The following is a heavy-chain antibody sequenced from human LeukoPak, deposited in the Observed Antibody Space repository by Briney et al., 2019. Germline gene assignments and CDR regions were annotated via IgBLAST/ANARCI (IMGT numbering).Heavy chain of an antibody. Sequence: GGSLRLSCAASGFTFSTYWMSWVRQAPGKGLEWVANMNQDESAKFYVDSVKGRFTISRDNAKNSLYLQMNSLRAEDTAVYYCASIYLLVATSQYYYYGMDVWGQGTTVTVSS. CDR2: MNQDESAK. CDR3: ASIYLLVATSQYYYYGMDV. V-gene: IGHV3-7*03. CDR1: GFTFSTYW. D-gene: IGHD2-15*01. J-gene: IGHJ6*02.